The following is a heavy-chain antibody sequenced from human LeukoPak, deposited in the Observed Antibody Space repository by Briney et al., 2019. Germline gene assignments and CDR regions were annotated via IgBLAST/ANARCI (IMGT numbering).Heavy chain of an antibody. Sequence: GGSLRLSCVASGFAFSDSWMSWVRQAPGKGLEWVANIRHDGNAKYYVPSVRGRFTLSRDNAKNSLCLQMNSLPDEDTALYYCATSHDSAGNDWGQGTLVTVSS. CDR3: ATSHDSAGND. J-gene: IGHJ4*02. CDR1: GFAFSDSW. CDR2: IRHDGNAK. D-gene: IGHD3-22*01. V-gene: IGHV3-7*01.